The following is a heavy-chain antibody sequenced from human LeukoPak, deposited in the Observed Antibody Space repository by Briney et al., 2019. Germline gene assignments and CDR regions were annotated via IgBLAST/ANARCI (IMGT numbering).Heavy chain of an antibody. CDR1: GGSISSNNW. CDR3: VRDVGTALGSGDY. J-gene: IGHJ4*02. D-gene: IGHD5-18*01. CDR2: IYHSGSA. V-gene: IGHV4-4*02. Sequence: PSGTLSLTCGVSGGSISSNNWWSWVRQPPGQGLEWIGEIYHSGSANYNPSLKSRVTISVDKSKNQLSLKLISVTAADTAVYYCVRDVGTALGSGDYWGQGTLVTVSS.